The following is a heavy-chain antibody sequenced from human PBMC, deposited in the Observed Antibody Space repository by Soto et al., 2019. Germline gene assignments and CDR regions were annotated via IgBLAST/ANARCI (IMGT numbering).Heavy chain of an antibody. V-gene: IGHV4-59*08. D-gene: IGHD3-10*01. Sequence: SETLSLTCTVSGGSISSYCWSWIRQPPGKGLEWIGYIYYSGSTNYNPSLKSRVTISVDTSKNQFSLKLSSVTAADTTVYYCARHGYGSGSYYTLPFDYWGQGTLVTVSS. J-gene: IGHJ4*02. CDR2: IYYSGST. CDR1: GGSISSYC. CDR3: ARHGYGSGSYYTLPFDY.